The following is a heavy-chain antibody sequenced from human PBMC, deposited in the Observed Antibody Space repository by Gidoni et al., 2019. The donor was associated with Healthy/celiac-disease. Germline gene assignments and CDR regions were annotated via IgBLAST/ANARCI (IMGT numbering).Heavy chain of an antibody. CDR1: GFTVSSNY. D-gene: IGHD1-7*01. Sequence: EVQLVESGGGLIQPGGSLRLSCAASGFTVSSNYMSWVRQAPGKGLEWVSVIYSGGSTYYADSVKGRFTISRDNSKNTLYLQMNSLRAEDTAVYYCASGRYNWNYVDYYYYGMDVWGQGTTVTVSS. V-gene: IGHV3-53*01. CDR3: ASGRYNWNYVDYYYYGMDV. CDR2: IYSGGST. J-gene: IGHJ6*02.